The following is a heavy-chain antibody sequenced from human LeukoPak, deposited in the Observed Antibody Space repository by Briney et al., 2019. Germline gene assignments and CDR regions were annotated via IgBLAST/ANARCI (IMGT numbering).Heavy chain of an antibody. CDR3: ARDGRRGYSYGWNYFDY. CDR1: GGSIINSNW. Sequence: SETLSLTCAVSGGSIINSNWWSWVRQPPGKGLEWIGEIDHSGSTSYNPSLKSRVTMSVDRSQNQFSLRLSTVTAADTAVYYCARDGRRGYSYGWNYFDYWGQGTLVTVSS. CDR2: IDHSGST. J-gene: IGHJ4*02. V-gene: IGHV4-4*02. D-gene: IGHD5-18*01.